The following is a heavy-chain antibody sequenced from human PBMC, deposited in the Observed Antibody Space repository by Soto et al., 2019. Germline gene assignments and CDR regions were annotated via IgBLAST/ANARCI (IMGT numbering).Heavy chain of an antibody. CDR1: GFTFSSYG. CDR2: IWYDGSNK. CDR3: ARGAFLTAVGAFDI. J-gene: IGHJ3*02. V-gene: IGHV3-33*01. D-gene: IGHD3-3*02. Sequence: GGSLRLSCAASGFTFSSYGMHWVRQAPGKGLEWVAVIWYDGSNKYYADSVKGRFTISRDNSKNTLYLQMNSLRAEDTAVYYCARGAFLTAVGAFDIWGQGTMVTVS.